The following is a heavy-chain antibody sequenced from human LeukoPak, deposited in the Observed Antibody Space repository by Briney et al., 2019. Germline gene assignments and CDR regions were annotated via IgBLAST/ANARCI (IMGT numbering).Heavy chain of an antibody. CDR3: AELGITMIGGV. D-gene: IGHD3-10*02. CDR1: GFIFSSYS. Sequence: GGSLRLSCAVSGFIFSSYSMNWVRQGPGKGLEWVSYISSSGSTVYYADSVKGRFTISRDNAKNSLYLQMNSLRAEDTAVYYCAELGITMIGGVWGKGTTVTISS. V-gene: IGHV3-48*04. CDR2: ISSSGSTV. J-gene: IGHJ6*04.